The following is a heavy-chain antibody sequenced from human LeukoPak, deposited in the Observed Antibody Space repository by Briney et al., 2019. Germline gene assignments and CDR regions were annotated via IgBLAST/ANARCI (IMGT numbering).Heavy chain of an antibody. V-gene: IGHV4-30-2*01. CDR1: GGSISSGGYS. D-gene: IGHD3-10*02. J-gene: IGHJ3*02. CDR3: ASSYYVHAFDI. Sequence: SQTLSLTCAVSGGSISSGGYSWSWIRQPPGKGLEWIGYIYHSGSTYYNPSPKSRVTISVDRSKNQFSLKLSSVTAADTAVYYCASSYYVHAFDIWGQGTMVTVSS. CDR2: IYHSGST.